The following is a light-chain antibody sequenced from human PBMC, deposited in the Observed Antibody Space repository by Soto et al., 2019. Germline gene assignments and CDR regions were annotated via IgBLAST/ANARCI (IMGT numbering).Light chain of an antibody. CDR2: AAS. CDR3: QHVNSYPPFT. CDR1: QGIGFY. J-gene: IGKJ3*01. Sequence: IQLTQSPSSLSAFVGDRVTITCRASQGIGFYLAWYQQKPGSAPQLLIYAASTLQSGVPSRFSGSGSGTNSTLTISGLQPEDFATYYCQHVNSYPPFTFGPGTTVDLK. V-gene: IGKV1-9*01.